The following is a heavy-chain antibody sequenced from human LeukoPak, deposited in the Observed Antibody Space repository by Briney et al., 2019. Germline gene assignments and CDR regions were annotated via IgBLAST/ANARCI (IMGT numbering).Heavy chain of an antibody. Sequence: PGGSLRLSCTASGFSFSSYWLTWVRQAPGKGLESVANIKQDGSEKYFVDSVKGRFTISRDNAKNSVYLQMNSLRAEDTAVYYCARVQKGPDYWGQGTLVTVSS. CDR3: ARVQKGPDY. V-gene: IGHV3-7*01. J-gene: IGHJ4*02. CDR2: IKQDGSEK. CDR1: GFSFSSYW.